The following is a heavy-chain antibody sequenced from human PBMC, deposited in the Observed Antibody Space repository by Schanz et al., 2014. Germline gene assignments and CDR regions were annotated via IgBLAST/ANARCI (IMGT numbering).Heavy chain of an antibody. V-gene: IGHV3-74*01. CDR3: AKIERNED. J-gene: IGHJ4*02. CDR2: IKSDGSST. CDR1: GFTFSSHW. D-gene: IGHD1-1*01. Sequence: EVQLVESGGGLVQPGGSLRLSCAASGFTFSSHWMHWVRQDPGKGLVWVARIKSDGSSTSYADSVKGRFTISRDNCKITLYLKMNSLRAEDAAVYFCAKIERNEDWGQGTLVPVSS.